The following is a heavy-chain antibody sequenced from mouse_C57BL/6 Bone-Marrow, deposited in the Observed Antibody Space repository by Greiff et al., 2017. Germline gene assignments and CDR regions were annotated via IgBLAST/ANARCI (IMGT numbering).Heavy chain of an antibody. CDR2: IYPGSGST. CDR3: ARSYYGTWFAD. D-gene: IGHD1-1*01. V-gene: IGHV1-55*01. J-gene: IGHJ3*01. Sequence: QVQLQQPGAELVKPGASVKLSCKASGYTFTSYWITWVKQRPGQGLEWIGDIYPGSGSTNYNEKFKSKATLTVDTSSSTAYMQLSSLTSEDAAVYYCARSYYGTWFADWGQGTLVTVSA. CDR1: GYTFTSYW.